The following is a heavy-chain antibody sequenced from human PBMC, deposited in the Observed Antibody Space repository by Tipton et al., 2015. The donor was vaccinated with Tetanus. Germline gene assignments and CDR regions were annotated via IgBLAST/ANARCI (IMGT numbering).Heavy chain of an antibody. D-gene: IGHD2-15*01. CDR2: IYYRGNT. CDR1: GDSISNYH. CDR3: ARVEEGYCSGGTCFFAD. J-gene: IGHJ4*02. Sequence: LRLSCTVSGDSISNYHWSWIRQPPGKGLEWIGYIYYRGNTNYNPSLKKRVTISVDTSKNQFSLKLNSVTAADTAVYYCARVEEGYCSGGTCFFADWGRGTLVTVSS. V-gene: IGHV4-59*01.